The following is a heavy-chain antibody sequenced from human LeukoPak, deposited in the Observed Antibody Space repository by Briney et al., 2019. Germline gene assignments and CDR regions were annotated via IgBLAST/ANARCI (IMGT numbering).Heavy chain of an antibody. CDR2: IYYSGST. D-gene: IGHD5-12*01. CDR3: ARDLGYSGYDWAPRDY. J-gene: IGHJ4*02. V-gene: IGHV4-39*07. CDR1: GGSTSSSRYY. Sequence: SETLSLTCTVSGGSTSSSRYYWGWIRQPPGKGLEWIGSIYYSGSTYYNPSLKSRVTISVDTSKNQFSLKLSSVTAADTAVYYCARDLGYSGYDWAPRDYWGQGTLVTVSS.